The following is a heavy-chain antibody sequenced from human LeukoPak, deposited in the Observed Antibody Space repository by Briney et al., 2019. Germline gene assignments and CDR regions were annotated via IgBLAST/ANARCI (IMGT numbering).Heavy chain of an antibody. Sequence: ASVKVSCKASGGTFSSYAISWVRQAPGQGLEWMGRIIPILGIANYAQKFQGRVTIPADKSTSTAYMELSSLRSEDTAVYYCARTGTYGSGSYSDYWGQGTLVTVSS. D-gene: IGHD3-10*01. CDR1: GGTFSSYA. CDR2: IIPILGIA. CDR3: ARTGTYGSGSYSDY. V-gene: IGHV1-69*04. J-gene: IGHJ4*02.